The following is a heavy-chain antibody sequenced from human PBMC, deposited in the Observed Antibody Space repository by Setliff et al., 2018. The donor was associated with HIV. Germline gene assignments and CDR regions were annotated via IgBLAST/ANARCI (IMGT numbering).Heavy chain of an antibody. CDR1: GFTLDDYG. CDR3: ARVGYSTGWYNWFDP. CDR2: INWNGGST. D-gene: IGHD6-19*01. V-gene: IGHV3-20*04. J-gene: IGHJ5*02. Sequence: LRLSCAASGFTLDDYGMSWVRQAPGKGLEWVSGINWNGGSTGYADSVKGRFTISRDNAKNSLYLQMNSLRAEDTALYYCARVGYSTGWYNWFDPWGQGTLVTVSS.